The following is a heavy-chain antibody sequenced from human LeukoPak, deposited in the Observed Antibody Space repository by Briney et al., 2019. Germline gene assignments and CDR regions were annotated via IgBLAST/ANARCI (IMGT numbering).Heavy chain of an antibody. CDR3: ARDRGANNWSDP. Sequence: ASVKVSCKASGYTFSSYGISWVRQVSGQGLEWMGWISAYNGDTNYAQKLQARVTMTTDTSTSTAYMELRSLRSDDTAIYFCARDRGANNWSDPWSQGTLVTVSS. CDR1: GYTFSSYG. D-gene: IGHD1-26*01. CDR2: ISAYNGDT. V-gene: IGHV1-18*01. J-gene: IGHJ5*02.